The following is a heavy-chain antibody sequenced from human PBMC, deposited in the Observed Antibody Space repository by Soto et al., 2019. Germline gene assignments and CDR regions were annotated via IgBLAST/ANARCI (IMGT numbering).Heavy chain of an antibody. V-gene: IGHV3-43*01. CDR2: ISGTGDSS. CDR3: AKDNGNYGSGSFSH. J-gene: IGHJ4*02. D-gene: IGHD3-10*01. CDR1: GFIFDDYT. Sequence: EVQLVESGGVVVQPGGSLRLSCAATGFIFDDYTMHWVRQGPGKGLEWVSLISGTGDSSEYANSVKGRFTISRDYSKTTVFLQMNSLRAEDTAVYFCAKDNGNYGSGSFSHWGQGTLVTVSS.